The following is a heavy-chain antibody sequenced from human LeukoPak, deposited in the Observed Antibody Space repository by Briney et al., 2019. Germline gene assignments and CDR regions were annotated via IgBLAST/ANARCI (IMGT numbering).Heavy chain of an antibody. V-gene: IGHV3-21*05. Sequence: GGSLRLSCAASGFTFCLFAMNWVRQAPGKGLEWVSYINTDSSYIHYADSVKGRSTISRDNARNTLYLQLSSLRAEDSAVYYCARDTFQPGLIDSWGQGTLVTVSS. CDR1: GFTFCLFA. D-gene: IGHD2-2*01. J-gene: IGHJ4*02. CDR2: INTDSSYI. CDR3: ARDTFQPGLIDS.